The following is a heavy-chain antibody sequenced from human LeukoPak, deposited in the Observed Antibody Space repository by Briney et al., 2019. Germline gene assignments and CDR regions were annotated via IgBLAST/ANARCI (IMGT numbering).Heavy chain of an antibody. J-gene: IGHJ4*02. CDR2: IYYSGST. Sequence: SETLSLTCAVSGGSINTYFWSWIRQPPGKGLEWIGYIYYSGSTYYNPSLKSRVTISVDTSKNQFSLKLSSVTAADTAVYYCARVPYYGSGPYFDYWGQGTLVTVSS. CDR3: ARVPYYGSGPYFDY. V-gene: IGHV4-59*12. CDR1: GGSINTYF. D-gene: IGHD3-10*01.